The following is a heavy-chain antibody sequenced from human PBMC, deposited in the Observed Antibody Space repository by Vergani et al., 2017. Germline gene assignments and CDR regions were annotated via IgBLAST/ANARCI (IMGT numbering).Heavy chain of an antibody. Sequence: DVHLAESGGGFFQPGGSLRLSCSASGFSFNSYWMHWVRQVPGKGLLWVSRIKSDGSITAYADSVKGRFTISRDNAQNTLYLQMNSLRVEDTAVYYCAKDQGPSEAHDYCGQGTLVTVSS. CDR2: IKSDGSIT. V-gene: IGHV3-74*03. CDR1: GFSFNSYW. CDR3: AKDQGPSEAHDY. J-gene: IGHJ4*02.